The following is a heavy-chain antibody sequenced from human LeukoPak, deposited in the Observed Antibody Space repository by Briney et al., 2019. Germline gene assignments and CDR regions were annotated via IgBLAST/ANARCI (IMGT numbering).Heavy chain of an antibody. CDR3: AKGAGIAVAEGLDA. Sequence: GGSLRLSCAASGFTFDDYAMHWVRQAPGKGLEWVSGISWNSGSIGYADSVKGRFTISRDNTKNSLYLQMNSLRAEDMALYYCAKGAGIAVAEGLDAWGKGTTVTVSS. CDR2: ISWNSGSI. D-gene: IGHD6-19*01. J-gene: IGHJ6*04. CDR1: GFTFDDYA. V-gene: IGHV3-9*03.